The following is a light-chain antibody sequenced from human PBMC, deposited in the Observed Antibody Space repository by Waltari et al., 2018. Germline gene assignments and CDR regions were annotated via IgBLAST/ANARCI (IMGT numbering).Light chain of an antibody. J-gene: IGLJ2*01. CDR2: DVT. CDR1: GGYNS. Sequence: QSALTQPRSVSASPGQSVTISCTAVGGYNSVSWFQQHPGKPPKLVIYDVTRRPSGVPDRFSGGSKSGNTASLTISGLQTEDEADYYCCSYAGSYVVFGGGTKLTVL. V-gene: IGLV2-11*01. CDR3: CSYAGSYVV.